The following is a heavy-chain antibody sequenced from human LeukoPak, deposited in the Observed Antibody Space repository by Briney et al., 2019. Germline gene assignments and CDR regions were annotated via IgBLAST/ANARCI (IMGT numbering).Heavy chain of an antibody. Sequence: GASVKVSCKASGYTFTSYSLHWVRQAPGQRLEWMGWINVGNGDTKYPQKFQGRVTITRDTSASTVYMELSGLRSEDTAVYYCARSIAATDNTYWGQGTLVTVSS. V-gene: IGHV1-3*01. CDR2: INVGNGDT. CDR1: GYTFTSYS. J-gene: IGHJ4*02. D-gene: IGHD6-13*01. CDR3: ARSIAATDNTY.